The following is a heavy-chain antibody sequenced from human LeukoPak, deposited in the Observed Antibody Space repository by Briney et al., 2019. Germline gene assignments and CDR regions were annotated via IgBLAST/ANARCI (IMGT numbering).Heavy chain of an antibody. CDR3: ARGAAATY. V-gene: IGHV4-34*01. CDR2: INHSGST. CDR1: GGSFSGYY. J-gene: IGHJ4*02. Sequence: SETLSLTCAVYGGSFSGYYWSWIRQPPGKGLEWIGEINHSGSTNYNPSLKSRVTISVDTSKNQFSLKLSSVTAADTVVYYCARGAAATYWGQGTLVTVSS. D-gene: IGHD6-13*01.